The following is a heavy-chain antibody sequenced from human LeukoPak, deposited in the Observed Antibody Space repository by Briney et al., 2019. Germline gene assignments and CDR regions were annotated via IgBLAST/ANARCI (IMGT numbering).Heavy chain of an antibody. CDR2: IYYSGST. V-gene: IGHV4-30-4*01. Sequence: SQTLSLTCTVSGGSISSGDYYWSWIRQPPGKGLEWIGYIYYSGSTYYNPSLKSRVTISVDTSKNQFSLKLSSVTAADTAVYYCARDATMSHLNWFDPWGQGTLVTVSS. CDR3: ARDATMSHLNWFDP. J-gene: IGHJ5*02. D-gene: IGHD3-22*01. CDR1: GGSISSGDYY.